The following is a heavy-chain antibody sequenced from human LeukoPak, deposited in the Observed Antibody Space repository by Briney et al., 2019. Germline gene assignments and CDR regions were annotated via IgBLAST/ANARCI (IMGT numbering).Heavy chain of an antibody. CDR1: GYSFTNYW. J-gene: IGHJ4*02. CDR2: IYPGDSDI. V-gene: IGHV5-51*01. D-gene: IGHD6-19*01. CDR3: ARLGGYSSGWTSGFY. Sequence: GESLKISCKGSGYSFTNYWIGWVRQMPGKGLEWMGIIYPGDSDIKYSPSFQGQVTISADMSISTAYMQWSSLKASDTAMYYCARLGGYSSGWTSGFYWGQGTLVTVSS.